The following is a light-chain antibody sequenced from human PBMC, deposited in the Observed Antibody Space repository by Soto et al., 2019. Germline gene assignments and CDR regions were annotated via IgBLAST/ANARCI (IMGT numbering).Light chain of an antibody. J-gene: IGKJ5*01. CDR2: DAS. V-gene: IGKV3-11*01. CDR1: QSVSRS. CDR3: QQRGTWPSIT. Sequence: IMLTQSPATRSLSPGERATLSCRASQSVSRSLAWYQPKPGQAPSLLIYDASTRATGIPPRFSCSGSGTDFTLTITSLLPEDSAVYYCQQRGTWPSITFGQGTRLEI.